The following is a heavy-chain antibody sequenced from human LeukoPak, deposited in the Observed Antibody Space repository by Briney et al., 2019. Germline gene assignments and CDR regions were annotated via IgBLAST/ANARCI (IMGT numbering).Heavy chain of an antibody. CDR2: INHSGST. CDR3: AGTYYYDSSGYYHYSL. D-gene: IGHD3-22*01. CDR1: GGSFSGYY. Sequence: SETLSLTCAVYGGSFSGYYWSWIRQPPGKGLEWIGEINHSGSTNYNPSLKSRVTISVDTSKNQFSLKLSSVTAADTAVYYCAGTYYYDSSGYYHYSLWGQGTLVTVSS. J-gene: IGHJ4*02. V-gene: IGHV4-34*01.